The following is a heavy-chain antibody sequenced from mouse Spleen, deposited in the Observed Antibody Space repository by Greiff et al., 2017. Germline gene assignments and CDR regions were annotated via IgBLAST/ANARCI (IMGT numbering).Heavy chain of an antibody. J-gene: IGHJ2*01. Sequence: EVKVVESGEGLVKPGGSLKLSCAASGFTFSSYAMSWVRQTPEKRLEWVAYISSGGDYIYYADTVKGRFTISRDNARNTLYLQMSSLKSEDTAMYYCTRGPFYFDYWGQGTTLTVSS. CDR1: GFTFSSYA. V-gene: IGHV5-9-1*02. CDR2: ISSGGDYI. CDR3: TRGPFYFDY.